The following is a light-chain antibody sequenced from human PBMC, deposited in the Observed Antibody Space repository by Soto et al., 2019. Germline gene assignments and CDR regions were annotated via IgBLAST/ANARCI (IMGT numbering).Light chain of an antibody. CDR2: KAY. Sequence: DIQMTQSPSTLSASVGDRVTITCRASQSISSWLTWYKQKAGQAPKLLIYKAYIVESGVPSRFSGSGSGTEFTLTISSLQPDDSATYYCQQYSYFATFGQGTRVEVK. CDR1: QSISSW. CDR3: QQYSYFAT. J-gene: IGKJ1*01. V-gene: IGKV1-5*03.